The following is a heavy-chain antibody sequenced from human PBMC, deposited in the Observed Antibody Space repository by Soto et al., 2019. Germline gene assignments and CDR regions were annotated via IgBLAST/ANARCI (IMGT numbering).Heavy chain of an antibody. Sequence: ASVKVSCKASGYTFTGYYMHWVRQAPGQGLEWMGWFNPNSGGTNYAQKFQGWVTMTRDTSISTAYMELSRLRSDDTAVYYCARGGITIFGVVITQNYYYYGMDVWGQGTTVTVSS. D-gene: IGHD3-3*01. J-gene: IGHJ6*02. CDR2: FNPNSGGT. CDR3: ARGGITIFGVVITQNYYYYGMDV. V-gene: IGHV1-2*04. CDR1: GYTFTGYY.